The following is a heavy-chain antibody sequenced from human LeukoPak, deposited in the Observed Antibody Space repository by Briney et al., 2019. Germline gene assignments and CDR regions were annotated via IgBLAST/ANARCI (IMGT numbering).Heavy chain of an antibody. CDR3: ARGTIAAAQLSS. CDR1: GFTVSSNY. V-gene: IGHV3-53*01. Sequence: GGSLRLSCAASGFTVSSNYTSWVRQAPGKGLEWVSVIYSGGSTYYADSVKGRFTISRDNSKNTLYLQMNSLRAEDTAVYYCARGTIAAAQLSSWGQGTLVTVSS. CDR2: IYSGGST. D-gene: IGHD6-13*01. J-gene: IGHJ5*02.